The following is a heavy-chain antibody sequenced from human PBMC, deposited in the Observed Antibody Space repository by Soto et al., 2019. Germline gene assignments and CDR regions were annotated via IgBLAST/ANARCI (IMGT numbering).Heavy chain of an antibody. CDR2: IYYSGST. CDR3: ARADGDYDYYGMDV. D-gene: IGHD2-8*01. Sequence: SETLSLTCTVSGGSISSYYWSWIRQPPGKGLEWIGYIYYSGSTYYNPSLKSRVTISVDRSKNQFSLKLSSVTAADTAVYYCARADGDYDYYGMDVWGQGTTVTVSS. CDR1: GGSISSYY. V-gene: IGHV4-59*12. J-gene: IGHJ6*02.